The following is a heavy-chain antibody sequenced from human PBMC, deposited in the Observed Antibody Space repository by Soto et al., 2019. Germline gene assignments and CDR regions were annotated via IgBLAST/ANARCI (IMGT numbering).Heavy chain of an antibody. CDR1: GGTFTGHA. V-gene: IGHV1-69*06. CDR3: ARGPNWGYRFDS. J-gene: IGHJ4*02. CDR2: LIPLFGTS. Sequence: QVQLVQSGAEVKKPGSSLKVSCEASGGTFTGHAISWVRQAPGQGPEWMGGLIPLFGTSQHAQNFQGRLTITADKSTSTAYMELTSLRFEDTAIYYCARGPNWGYRFDSWGQGTLVTVSS. D-gene: IGHD7-27*01.